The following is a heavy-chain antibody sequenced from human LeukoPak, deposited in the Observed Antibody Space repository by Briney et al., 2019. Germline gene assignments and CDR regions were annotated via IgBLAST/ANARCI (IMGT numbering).Heavy chain of an antibody. CDR2: ISWNSGSI. CDR3: ARESTVTTCFDY. CDR1: RFTFDDYA. D-gene: IGHD4-17*01. J-gene: IGHJ4*02. V-gene: IGHV3-9*01. Sequence: PGGSLRLSCAASRFTFDDYAMHWVRHAPGKGLEWVSGISWNSGSIGYADSVKGRFTISRDNAKNSLYLQMNSLRAEDTALYYCARESTVTTCFDYWGQGTLVTVSS.